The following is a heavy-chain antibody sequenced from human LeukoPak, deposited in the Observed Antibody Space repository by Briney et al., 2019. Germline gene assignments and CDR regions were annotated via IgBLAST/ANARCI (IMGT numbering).Heavy chain of an antibody. CDR2: IKQDGSEK. J-gene: IGHJ6*03. Sequence: GGSLRLSCAASGFTFSSYWMSWVRQAPGKGLEWVANIKQDGSEKYYVDSVKGRFTISRDNAKNSLYLQMNSLRAEDTAVYYCARRMYSYGYVRYYYYYMDVWGKGTTDTVSS. D-gene: IGHD5-18*01. CDR3: ARRMYSYGYVRYYYYYMDV. V-gene: IGHV3-7*01. CDR1: GFTFSSYW.